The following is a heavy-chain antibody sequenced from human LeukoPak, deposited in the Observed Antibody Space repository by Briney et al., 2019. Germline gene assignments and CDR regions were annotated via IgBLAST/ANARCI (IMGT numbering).Heavy chain of an antibody. CDR3: ARGTYYYDSSGYYYVDSFDY. CDR1: GGSISSYY. Sequence: SETLSLTCTVSGGSISSYYWSWIRQPPGKGLEWIGYIYYSGSTNYNSSLKSRVTISVDTSKNQFSLKLSSVTAADTAVYYCARGTYYYDSSGYYYVDSFDYWGQGTLVTVSS. J-gene: IGHJ4*02. V-gene: IGHV4-59*01. D-gene: IGHD3-22*01. CDR2: IYYSGST.